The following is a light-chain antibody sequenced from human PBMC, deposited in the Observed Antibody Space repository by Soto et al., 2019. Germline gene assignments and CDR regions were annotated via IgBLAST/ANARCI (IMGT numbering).Light chain of an antibody. CDR2: GAS. CDR1: QSVSSD. CDR3: KQYDYLPQT. J-gene: IGKJ1*01. Sequence: EIVMTQSPATLSVAPGERATLSCRASQSVSSDLAWYQHKPGQAPRLLIYGASTRATGIPARFSGRGSGTEFTLTISSLQSVDFAVYYCKQYDYLPQTFGQGTKVEIK. V-gene: IGKV3-15*01.